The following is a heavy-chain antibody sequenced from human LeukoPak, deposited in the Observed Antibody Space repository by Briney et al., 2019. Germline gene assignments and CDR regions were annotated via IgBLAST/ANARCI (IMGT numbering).Heavy chain of an antibody. CDR1: GGSISSSSYY. J-gene: IGHJ6*02. CDR2: IYYSGST. D-gene: IGHD3-22*01. CDR3: ARAYYYDSSGYPNYYYYGMDV. V-gene: IGHV4-39*01. Sequence: SETLSLTCTVSGGSISSSSYYWGWIRQPPGKGLEWIGSIYYSGSTYYNPSLKSRVTISVDTSKNQFSLKLSSVTAADTAVYYCARAYYYDSSGYPNYYYYGMDVWGQGTTVTVSS.